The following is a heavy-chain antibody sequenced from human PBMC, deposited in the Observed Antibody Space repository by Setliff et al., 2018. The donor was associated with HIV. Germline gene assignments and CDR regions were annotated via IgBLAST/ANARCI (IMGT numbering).Heavy chain of an antibody. CDR3: ARGHSSSTNWFFDL. D-gene: IGHD6-6*01. J-gene: IGHJ2*01. CDR2: IIPIFGTE. CDR1: GGSLSNYG. V-gene: IGHV1-69*06. Sequence: SVKVSCKASGGSLSNYGISWVRQAPGQGLEWVGRIIPIFGTENYAQKFQGRVTITADKSTTTAYMDLNRLTSDDTAMYYCARGHSSSTNWFFDLWGRGTLVTVSS.